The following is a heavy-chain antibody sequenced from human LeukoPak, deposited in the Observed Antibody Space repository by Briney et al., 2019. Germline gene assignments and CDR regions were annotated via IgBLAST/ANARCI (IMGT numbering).Heavy chain of an antibody. J-gene: IGHJ5*02. D-gene: IGHD2-15*01. CDR1: GFTLSTFD. CDR3: ARADCSGSTCYLRRRWFDP. V-gene: IGHV3-21*01. Sequence: GGSLRLSCAASGFTLSTFDMNGGPPAPGKGLECVSSITTSRHYIYYRDSVKGRFTISRDDAKNSQYLQMNSLRVEDTAVYCCARADCSGSTCYLRRRWFDPWGEGTLVSVSS. CDR2: ITTSRHYI.